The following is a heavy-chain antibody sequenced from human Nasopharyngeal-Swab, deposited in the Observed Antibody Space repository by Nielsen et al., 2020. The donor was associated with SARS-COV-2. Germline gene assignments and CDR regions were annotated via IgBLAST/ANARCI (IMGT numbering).Heavy chain of an antibody. J-gene: IGHJ5*02. D-gene: IGHD5-18*01. CDR1: GYTLTELS. CDR3: AREAWGSAMDMNWFDP. Sequence: ASVKVSCKVSGYTLTELSMHWVRQAPGKGLEWMGGFDPEDGETIYAQKFQGRVTITADKSTSTAYMELSSLRSEDTAVYYCAREAWGSAMDMNWFDPWGQGTLVTVSS. V-gene: IGHV1-24*01. CDR2: FDPEDGET.